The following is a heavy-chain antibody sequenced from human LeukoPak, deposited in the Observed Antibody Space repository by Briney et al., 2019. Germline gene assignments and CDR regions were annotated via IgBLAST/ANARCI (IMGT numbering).Heavy chain of an antibody. CDR3: AKDLSYGMDV. J-gene: IGHJ6*02. V-gene: IGHV3-23*01. CDR1: GFTFSSYA. CDR2: LSGSGGST. Sequence: GGSLRLSCAASGFTFSSYAMSWVRQAPGKGLEWVSALSGSGGSTYYADSVKGRFTISRDNSKNTVYLQMNSLRAEDTAVNYCAKDLSYGMDVWGQGTTVTVSS.